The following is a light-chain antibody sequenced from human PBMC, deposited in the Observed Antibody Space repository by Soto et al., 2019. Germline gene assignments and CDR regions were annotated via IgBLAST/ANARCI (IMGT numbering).Light chain of an antibody. Sequence: QSVLTQPPSVSGALGQRVTISCTGSYSNIGAGSDVHWYQQLAGTAPTLLVYGNSNRPSGVPERFSGSKSGTSASLAISGLHAEDEAAYSCQSYDSSLFVVFGRGTKLTVL. CDR3: QSYDSSLFVV. V-gene: IGLV1-40*01. CDR1: YSNIGAGSD. CDR2: GNS. J-gene: IGLJ2*01.